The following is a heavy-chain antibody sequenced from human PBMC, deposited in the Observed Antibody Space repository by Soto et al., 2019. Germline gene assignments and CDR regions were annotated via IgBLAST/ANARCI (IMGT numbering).Heavy chain of an antibody. D-gene: IGHD2-2*01. CDR2: ISWNSGSI. CDR1: GFTFDDYA. V-gene: IGHV3-9*01. J-gene: IGHJ6*03. CDR3: AKGVDRTQLLYYYYMDV. Sequence: EVQLVESGGGLVQPGRSLRLSCAASGFTFDDYAMHWVRQAPGKGLEWVSGISWNSGSIGYADSVKGRFTISRDKAKNSLYLQMNSLRAEDTALYYCAKGVDRTQLLYYYYMDVWGKGTTVTVSS.